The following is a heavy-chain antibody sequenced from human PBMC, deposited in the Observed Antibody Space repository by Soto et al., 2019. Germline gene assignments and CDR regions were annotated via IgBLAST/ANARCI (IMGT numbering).Heavy chain of an antibody. Sequence: QVQLQESGPGLVKPSQTLSLTCTVSGDSIFGSDCYWSWIRQAPGKGLQWVGSIYYSGSTYYNPSLKSRVAIAVDTSQNQFSLKLTSVTAADTAVYFCARDVDSTILKPNDAFGIWGPGTMFTVSS. D-gene: IGHD5-18*01. J-gene: IGHJ3*02. V-gene: IGHV4-30-4*01. CDR3: ARDVDSTILKPNDAFGI. CDR2: IYYSGST. CDR1: GDSIFGSDCY.